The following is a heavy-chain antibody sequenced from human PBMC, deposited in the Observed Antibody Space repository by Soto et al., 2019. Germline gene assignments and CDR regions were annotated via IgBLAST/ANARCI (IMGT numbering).Heavy chain of an antibody. CDR3: ARDFCGGDCSYGMDV. Sequence: PSETLSLTCTVSGGSISSGGYYWSWIRQHPGKGLEWIGYIYYSGSTYYNPSLKSRVTISVDTSKNQFSLKLSSVTAADTAVYYCARDFCGGDCSYGMDVWGQGTTVTVSS. V-gene: IGHV4-31*03. D-gene: IGHD2-21*01. J-gene: IGHJ6*02. CDR1: GGSISSGGYY. CDR2: IYYSGST.